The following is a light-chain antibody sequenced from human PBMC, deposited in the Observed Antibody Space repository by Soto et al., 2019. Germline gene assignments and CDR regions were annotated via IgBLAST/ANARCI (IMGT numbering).Light chain of an antibody. CDR3: SSYTSSSTLVV. Sequence: QSALTQPASGSGSPGQSITISCTGTSSDVGGYNYVSWYQQHPGKAPELMIYEVSNRPSGVSNRFSGSKSGNTASLTISGLQAEDEADYYCSSYTSSSTLVVFGGGTKLTVL. CDR2: EVS. J-gene: IGLJ2*01. CDR1: SSDVGGYNY. V-gene: IGLV2-14*01.